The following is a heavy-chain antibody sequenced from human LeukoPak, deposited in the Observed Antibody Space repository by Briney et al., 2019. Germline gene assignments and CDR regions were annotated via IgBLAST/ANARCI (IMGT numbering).Heavy chain of an antibody. Sequence: SETLSLTCAVYGGSFTKHQWSWIRQPPGKGLEWIGAINDGGSTNYNPSLKSRVTLSVDTSKNQFSLKLSSVTAADTAVYYCARGPPPDFDYWGRGTLVTVSS. V-gene: IGHV4-34*01. CDR1: GGSFTKHQ. CDR3: ARGPPPDFDY. CDR2: INDGGST. J-gene: IGHJ4*02.